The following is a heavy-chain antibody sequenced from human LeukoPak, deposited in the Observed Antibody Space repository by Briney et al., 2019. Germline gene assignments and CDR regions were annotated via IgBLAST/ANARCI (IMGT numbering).Heavy chain of an antibody. CDR1: GGPITRVN. CDR3: ARSGYRSSGGWWIEF. V-gene: IGHV4-59*01. Sequence: NPSETLSLTRAVSGGPITRVNRGWRRQPPGKGLEWMGYIYYTGNTNYNSSLKSRVTISADTSKNQFSLKLSSVTAADTAVYYCARSGYRSSGGWWIEFCGQRTLVTVSS. CDR2: IYYTGNT. J-gene: IGHJ4*02. D-gene: IGHD6-13*01.